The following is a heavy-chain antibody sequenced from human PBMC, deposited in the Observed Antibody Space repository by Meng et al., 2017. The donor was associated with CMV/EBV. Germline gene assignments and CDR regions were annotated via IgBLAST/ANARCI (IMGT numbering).Heavy chain of an antibody. CDR3: ARGIIAAAASSVDYCYYGMDV. V-gene: IGHV4-39*07. D-gene: IGHD6-13*01. J-gene: IGHJ6*02. CDR1: GGSISSSSYY. Sequence: SETLSLTCTVSGGSISSSSYYWGWIRQPPGKGLEWIGGIYYSGNTYYNPSLKSRVTISVDTSKNQFSLKPSSVTAADTAVYYCARGIIAAAASSVDYCYYGMDVWGQGTTVTVSS. CDR2: IYYSGNT.